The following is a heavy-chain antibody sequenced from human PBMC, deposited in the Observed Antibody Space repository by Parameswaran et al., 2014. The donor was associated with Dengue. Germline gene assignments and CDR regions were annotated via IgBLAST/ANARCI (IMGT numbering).Heavy chain of an antibody. Sequence: ARWIRQPPGKALEWLALIDWDNGKYYSTSLKSRLTISKDTSKNQVVLTMTDIDPVDTGTYYCARIDRSSGWTSWFDHWGQGTLVTVSS. J-gene: IGHJ5*02. CDR3: ARIDRSSGWTSWFDH. CDR2: IDWDNGK. D-gene: IGHD6-19*01. V-gene: IGHV2-70*01.